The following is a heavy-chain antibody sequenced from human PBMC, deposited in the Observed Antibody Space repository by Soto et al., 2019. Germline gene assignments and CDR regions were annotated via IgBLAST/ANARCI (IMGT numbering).Heavy chain of an antibody. Sequence: SQSLSLTCGISGDSVSSNSVAWNWIRQSPSRGLEWLGRTYYRSKWYNDYAVSVKSRITINPDTSKNQFSLQLNSVTPEDTAVYYCARDSTRTARPFDYWGQGTLVTVSS. CDR2: TYYRSKWYN. V-gene: IGHV6-1*01. CDR3: ARDSTRTARPFDY. D-gene: IGHD3-3*02. J-gene: IGHJ4*02. CDR1: GDSVSSNSVA.